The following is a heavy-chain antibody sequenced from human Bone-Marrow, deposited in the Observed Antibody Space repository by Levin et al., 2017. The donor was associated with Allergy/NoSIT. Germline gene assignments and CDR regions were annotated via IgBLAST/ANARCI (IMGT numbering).Heavy chain of an antibody. Sequence: LSLTCAASGFTFSSYWMSWVRQAPGKGLEWVANIKQDGSEKYYVDSVKGRFTISRDNAKNSLYLQMNSLRAEDTAVYYCARRIAVAGPPHDAFDIWGQGTMVTVSS. CDR1: GFTFSSYW. D-gene: IGHD6-19*01. CDR3: ARRIAVAGPPHDAFDI. J-gene: IGHJ3*02. CDR2: IKQDGSEK. V-gene: IGHV3-7*01.